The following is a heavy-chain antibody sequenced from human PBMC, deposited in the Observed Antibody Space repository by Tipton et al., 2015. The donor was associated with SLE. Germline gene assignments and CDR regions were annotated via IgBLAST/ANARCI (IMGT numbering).Heavy chain of an antibody. CDR1: GFTFDDYA. D-gene: IGHD3-22*01. J-gene: IGHJ4*02. V-gene: IGHV3-9*01. CDR2: ISWNSGSI. CDR3: AKDSDSGSGYDGYFDY. Sequence: SLRLSCAASGFTFDDYAMHWVRQAPGKGLEWVSGISWNSGSIGYADSVKGRFTISRDNSKNTLYLQMNSLRAEDTAVYYCAKDSDSGSGYDGYFDYWGQGTLVTVSS.